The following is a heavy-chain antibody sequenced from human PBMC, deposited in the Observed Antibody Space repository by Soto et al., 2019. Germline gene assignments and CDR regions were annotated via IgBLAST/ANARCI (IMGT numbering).Heavy chain of an antibody. CDR3: EAITFGGVIVKDY. V-gene: IGHV3-74*01. Sequence: GGSLRLSCAASGFTFSSYWMHWVRQAPGKGLVWVSRINSDGSSTSYADSVKGRFTISRDNAKNTLYLQMNSLRAEDTAVYYCEAITFGGVIVKDYWGKGTLVTVSA. CDR2: INSDGSST. CDR1: GFTFSSYW. J-gene: IGHJ4*02. D-gene: IGHD3-16*02.